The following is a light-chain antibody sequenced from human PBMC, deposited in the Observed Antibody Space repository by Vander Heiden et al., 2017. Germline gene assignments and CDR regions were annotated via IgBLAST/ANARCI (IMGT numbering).Light chain of an antibody. J-gene: IGKJ1*01. CDR2: HAY. Sequence: EIVLTQSPGTLSLSPGERATLSCRASQSVSSTYLVWYQQKPGQPPRLLISHAYSRDTGIQDRFSGSGSGTVFTLTSPRRETEDFEVYYDHLNSPRTFGQGTKVEIK. V-gene: IGKV3D-20*02. CDR3: HLNSPRT. CDR1: QSVSSTY.